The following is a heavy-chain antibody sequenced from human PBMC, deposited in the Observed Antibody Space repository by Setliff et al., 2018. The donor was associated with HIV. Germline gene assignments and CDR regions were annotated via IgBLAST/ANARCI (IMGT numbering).Heavy chain of an antibody. CDR1: DGSFSGYY. CDR2: IDHSGST. CDR3: ARGDTRNYYGGDYFDY. D-gene: IGHD1-26*01. J-gene: IGHJ4*02. V-gene: IGHV4-34*01. Sequence: SETLSLTCAVYDGSFSGYYWSWIRQPPGKGLEWIGEIDHSGSTNYNPSLRSRVIMSMDTSKNQFSLKLSSVTAADTAVYYCARGDTRNYYGGDYFDYWGQGTLVTVSS.